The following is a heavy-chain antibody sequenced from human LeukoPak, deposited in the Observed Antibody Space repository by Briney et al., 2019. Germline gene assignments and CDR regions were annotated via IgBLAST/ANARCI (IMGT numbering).Heavy chain of an antibody. D-gene: IGHD1-26*01. CDR2: IYHSGST. Sequence: PSETLSLTCTVSGYSISSGYYWGWIRQPPGKGLEWIGSIYHSGSTYYNPSLKSRVTISVDTSKNQFSLKLSSVPAADTAVYYCARNNLLRTFDYWGQGTLATVSS. CDR1: GYSISSGYY. CDR3: ARNNLLRTFDY. V-gene: IGHV4-38-2*02. J-gene: IGHJ4*02.